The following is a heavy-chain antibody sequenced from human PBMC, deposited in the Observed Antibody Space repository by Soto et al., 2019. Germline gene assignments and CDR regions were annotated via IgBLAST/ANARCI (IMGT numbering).Heavy chain of an antibody. V-gene: IGHV1-2*02. Sequence: GASVKVSCKASGYTFTGYYMHWVRQAPGQGLEWMGWINPNSGGTNYAQKFQGRVTMTRDTSISTAYMELSRLRSDDTAVYYCARPYRGVGGYSYYYNYYGRKVWGKGTTVTVAS. J-gene: IGHJ6*04. CDR3: ARPYRGVGGYSYYYNYYGRKV. CDR2: INPNSGGT. D-gene: IGHD2-21*02. CDR1: GYTFTGYY.